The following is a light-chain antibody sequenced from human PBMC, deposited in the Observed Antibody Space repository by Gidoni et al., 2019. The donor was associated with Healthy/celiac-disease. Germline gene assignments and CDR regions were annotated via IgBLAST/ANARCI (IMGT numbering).Light chain of an antibody. Sequence: EIVMTQSPATLSVSPGEKATLSCRASPSVSSNVAWYQQKPGQARRLLSYGASTRATGIPARCSGSGSGTEFTLTISSLQSEDFAVYYCQQYNNWPPFTFXXXTKLEIK. J-gene: IGKJ2*01. CDR2: GAS. CDR3: QQYNNWPPFT. V-gene: IGKV3-15*01. CDR1: PSVSSN.